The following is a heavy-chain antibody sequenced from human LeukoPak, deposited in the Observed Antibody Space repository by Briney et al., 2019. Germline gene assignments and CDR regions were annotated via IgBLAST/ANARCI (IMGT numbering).Heavy chain of an antibody. CDR3: AKASTMVRGSLIS. CDR2: ISGSGGST. Sequence: GGSLRLSCAASGFTFSSYAMSWVRQAPGKGLEWVSAISGSGGSTYYADSVKGRFTISRDNSKNTLYLQMNSLRAEDTAVCYCAKASTMVRGSLISWGQGTLVTVSS. V-gene: IGHV3-23*01. J-gene: IGHJ4*02. CDR1: GFTFSSYA. D-gene: IGHD3-10*01.